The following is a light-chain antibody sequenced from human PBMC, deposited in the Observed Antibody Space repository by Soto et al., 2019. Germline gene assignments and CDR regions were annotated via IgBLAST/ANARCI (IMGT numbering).Light chain of an antibody. CDR3: CSYAGSSTNYV. CDR2: EVS. CDR1: SSDVGSYNL. J-gene: IGLJ1*01. V-gene: IGLV2-23*02. Sequence: QPVLTQPDSVSGSPGQSITISCTGTSSDVGSYNLVSWYQQHPGKAPKLMIYEVSKRPSGVSNRFSGSKSGNTASLTISGLQAEDEADYYCCSYAGSSTNYVFGTGTKLTVL.